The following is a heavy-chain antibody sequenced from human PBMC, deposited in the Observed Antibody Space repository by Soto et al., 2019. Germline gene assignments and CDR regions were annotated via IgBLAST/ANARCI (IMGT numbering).Heavy chain of an antibody. V-gene: IGHV5-51*01. D-gene: IGHD6-19*01. CDR3: ARRRSGWSFDF. CDR1: GYSFTGYR. Sequence: GESLKISCNASGYSFTGYRIAWVRQMPGKGLEWMGIIYPGDSDTSYSPSFQGQVTISADNSISTVYLQWSSLKASDTAIYYCARRRSGWSFDFWGQGTLVTAPQ. J-gene: IGHJ4*02. CDR2: IYPGDSDT.